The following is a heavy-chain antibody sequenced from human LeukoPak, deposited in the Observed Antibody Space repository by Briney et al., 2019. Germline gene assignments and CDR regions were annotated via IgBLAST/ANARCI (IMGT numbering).Heavy chain of an antibody. CDR1: GYIFTDYG. J-gene: IGHJ6*02. CDR3: ARVRDGYNYIYYYGLDV. D-gene: IGHD5-12*01. CDR2: ISAYNDNT. V-gene: IGHV1-18*01. Sequence: GASLKVSCKASGYIFTDYGVTWVRQDPGQRLEWMGWISAYNDNTNYAQKFQGRVTMTTDTSTGTAYMDLRSLTSDDTAVYYCARVRDGYNYIYYYGLDVWGQGTTVTVSS.